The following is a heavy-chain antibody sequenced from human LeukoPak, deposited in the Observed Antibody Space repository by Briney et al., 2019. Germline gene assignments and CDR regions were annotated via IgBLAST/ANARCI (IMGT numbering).Heavy chain of an antibody. CDR2: IYSGGST. CDR3: AKDKTGTTRGYFDY. J-gene: IGHJ4*02. V-gene: IGHV3-53*01. D-gene: IGHD1-1*01. CDR1: GFTVSSNY. Sequence: GGSLRLSCAASGFTVSSNYMSWVRQAPGKGLEWVSVIYSGGSTYYADSVKGRFTISRDNSKNTLYLQMNSLRAEDTALYYCAKDKTGTTRGYFDYWGQGTLVTVSS.